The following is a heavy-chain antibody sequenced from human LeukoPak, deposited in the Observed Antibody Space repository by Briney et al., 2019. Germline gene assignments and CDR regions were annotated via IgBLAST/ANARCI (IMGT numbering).Heavy chain of an antibody. J-gene: IGHJ3*02. CDR1: GFTFSSYA. Sequence: SGGSLRLSCAASGFTFSSYAMHWVRQAPGKGLEWVAVISYDGSNKYYADSVKGRFTTSRDNSKNTLYLQMNSLRAEDTAVYYCASFVEVVTAIDAAFDIWGQGTMVTVSS. CDR3: ASFVEVVTAIDAAFDI. V-gene: IGHV3-30-3*01. CDR2: ISYDGSNK. D-gene: IGHD2-21*02.